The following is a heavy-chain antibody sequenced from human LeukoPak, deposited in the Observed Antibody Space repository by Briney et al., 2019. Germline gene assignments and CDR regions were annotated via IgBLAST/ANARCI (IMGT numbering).Heavy chain of an antibody. J-gene: IGHJ4*02. Sequence: GGSLRLSCAASGFTFSAYWMHWVRHAPGKGLVWVSRINSDESSPRYADSVKGRFTISRDNAKNTLYLQMNSLRAEDTAVYYCAREGHSSGWYYFDYWGQGTLVTVSS. CDR2: INSDESSP. CDR1: GFTFSAYW. V-gene: IGHV3-74*01. CDR3: AREGHSSGWYYFDY. D-gene: IGHD3-22*01.